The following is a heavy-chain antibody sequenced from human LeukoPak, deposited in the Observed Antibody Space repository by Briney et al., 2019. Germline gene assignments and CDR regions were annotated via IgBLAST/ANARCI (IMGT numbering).Heavy chain of an antibody. D-gene: IGHD5-18*01. Sequence: GGSLRLSCAASGFTFSDHAMDWVRQAPGKGLEWVAVISYDGSNIYYADSVQGRFTISRDNSKNTLYLHMNSLRAEDTAIYYCAKGGYNFGLIDYWGQGTLVTVSS. CDR1: GFTFSDHA. V-gene: IGHV3-30*18. CDR2: ISYDGSNI. J-gene: IGHJ4*02. CDR3: AKGGYNFGLIDY.